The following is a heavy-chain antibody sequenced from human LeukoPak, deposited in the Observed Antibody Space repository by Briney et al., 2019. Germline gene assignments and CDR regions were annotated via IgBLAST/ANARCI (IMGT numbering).Heavy chain of an antibody. V-gene: IGHV3-43D*03. J-gene: IGHJ4*02. CDR1: GFTFGDYA. CDR2: ITWEGGST. D-gene: IGHD1-26*01. Sequence: GGSLRLSCAASGFTFGDYAMHWVRQAPGKGLELVSLITWEGGSTSYADSVKGRFTISRDNSKNSLYLQMNSLRAEDTALYYCAKDAIVGATRPYYFDYRGQGTLVTVSS. CDR3: AKDAIVGATRPYYFDY.